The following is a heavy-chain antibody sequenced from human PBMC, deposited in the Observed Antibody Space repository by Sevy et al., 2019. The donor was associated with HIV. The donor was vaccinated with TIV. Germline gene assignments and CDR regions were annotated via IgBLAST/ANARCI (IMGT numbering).Heavy chain of an antibody. V-gene: IGHV3-33*06. CDR3: AKDPADCSTTTCYSWDYYYMDV. CDR1: GFTFSKYG. D-gene: IGHD2-2*01. CDR2: IWYDGRKK. J-gene: IGHJ6*03. Sequence: GGSLRLSCAASGFTFSKYGMHWVRQAPDKGLEWVAIIWYDGRKKYYADSVKGRVTISRDNSKNTVYLQMDSLRAEDTGVYYCAKDPADCSTTTCYSWDYYYMDVWGKGTTVTVSS.